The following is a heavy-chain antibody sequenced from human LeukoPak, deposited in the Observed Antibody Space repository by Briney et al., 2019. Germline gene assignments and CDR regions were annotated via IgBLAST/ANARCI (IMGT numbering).Heavy chain of an antibody. J-gene: IGHJ4*02. V-gene: IGHV1-2*02. CDR1: GYTFTGYY. Sequence: ASVKASCKASGYTFTGYYMHWVRQAPGQGLEWMGWINPNSGGTNYAQKFQGRVTMTRDTSISTAYMELSSLRSDDTAVYYCATARDRNSVYSSLDYWGQGTLVTVSS. CDR2: INPNSGGT. CDR3: ATARDRNSVYSSLDY. D-gene: IGHD5/OR15-5a*01.